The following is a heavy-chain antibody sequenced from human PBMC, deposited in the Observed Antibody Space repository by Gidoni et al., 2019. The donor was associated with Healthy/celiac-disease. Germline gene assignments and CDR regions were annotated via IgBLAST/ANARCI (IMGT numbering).Heavy chain of an antibody. D-gene: IGHD6-13*01. V-gene: IGHV3-21*01. CDR1: GFTFSSSS. J-gene: IGHJ4*02. CDR2: ISSSSSYI. CDR3: ARDGSWLEAAGHPCPDY. Sequence: EVQLVESGGGLVKPGGSLRLSCAASGFTFSSSSMNWVRQAPGKGLEWVSSISSSSSYIYYADSVKGRFTISRDNAKNSLYLQMNSLRAEDTAVYYCARDGSWLEAAGHPCPDYWGQGTLVTVSS.